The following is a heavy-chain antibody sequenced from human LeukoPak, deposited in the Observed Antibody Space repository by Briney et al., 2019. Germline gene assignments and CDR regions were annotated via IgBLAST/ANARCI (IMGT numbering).Heavy chain of an antibody. V-gene: IGHV3-21*04. CDR3: ARESKVPAAIKAAWFDP. D-gene: IGHD2-2*02. CDR2: INSRGDYI. CDR1: GFDFSIYG. Sequence: GESLRLSCAASGFDFSIYGMNWVRQAPGKGLEWVSSINSRGDYIYYSDSLKGRFTISRDNARSSLYLQMSSLRAEDTAVYYCARESKVPAAIKAAWFDPWGQGTLVTVSS. J-gene: IGHJ5*02.